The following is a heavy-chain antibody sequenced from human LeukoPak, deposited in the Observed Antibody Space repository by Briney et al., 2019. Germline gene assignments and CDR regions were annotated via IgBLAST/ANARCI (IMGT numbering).Heavy chain of an antibody. J-gene: IGHJ2*01. CDR3: ARDSAGGYFDL. CDR1: GFTFNTHG. D-gene: IGHD3-10*01. Sequence: GGSLRLSCAASGFTFNTHGMHWVRQAPGKGLEWVAVIWYDGSNKYYADSVKGRFTISRDNSKNTLYLQMNSLRAEDTAVYYCARDSAGGYFDLWGRGTLVTVSS. CDR2: IWYDGSNK. V-gene: IGHV3-33*08.